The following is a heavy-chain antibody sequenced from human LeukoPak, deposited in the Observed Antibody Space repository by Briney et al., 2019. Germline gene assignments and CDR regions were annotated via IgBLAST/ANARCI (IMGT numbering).Heavy chain of an antibody. CDR3: ARDRDGGFAFDI. Sequence: GGSLRLFCAASGFSFSNYVMHWVRQAPGKGLEYVSAIMSNGETRGYANSMKCRFTISRDNSKNTLYLQMGSLRAEDMAIYYCARDRDGGFAFDIWGQGTLVTVSS. CDR1: GFSFSNYV. CDR2: IMSNGETR. D-gene: IGHD2-15*01. V-gene: IGHV3-64*01. J-gene: IGHJ3*02.